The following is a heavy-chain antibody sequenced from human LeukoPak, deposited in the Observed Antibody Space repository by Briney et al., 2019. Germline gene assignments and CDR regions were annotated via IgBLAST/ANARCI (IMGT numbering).Heavy chain of an antibody. CDR1: GYTFSTYG. CDR3: ARVAGIAAAGTRFWFDP. Sequence: GASVKVSCTASGYTFSTYGITWVRQAPGQGLEWMGWISIYSGNTNYAQKFQGRVTMTTDTSTDTAYMQLRSLKSDDTAVYYCARVAGIAAAGTRFWFDPWGQGTLVTVSS. D-gene: IGHD6-13*01. J-gene: IGHJ5*02. V-gene: IGHV1-18*01. CDR2: ISIYSGNT.